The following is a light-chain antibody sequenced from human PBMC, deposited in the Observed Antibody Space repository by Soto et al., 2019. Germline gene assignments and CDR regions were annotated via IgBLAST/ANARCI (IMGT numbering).Light chain of an antibody. J-gene: IGKJ4*01. CDR1: EDIRND. Sequence: AIQMTQSPSSLSASVGDRVTITCRASEDIRNDLGWYQERPVRAPKLLVFAASRLQSGVPSRFSGSGSGTDFTLTISSLQPEDFATYYCLQDYNYPLTFGGGTKVDI. CDR3: LQDYNYPLT. CDR2: AAS. V-gene: IGKV1-6*01.